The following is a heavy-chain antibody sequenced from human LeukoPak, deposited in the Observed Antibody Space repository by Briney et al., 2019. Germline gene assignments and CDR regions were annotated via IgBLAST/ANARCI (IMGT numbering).Heavy chain of an antibody. Sequence: SETLSLTCAVYGGSFSGYYWSWIRQPPGKGLEWIGEINHSGSTNYNPSFKSRVTISVDTSKNQFSLKLSSVTAADTAVYYCARGVGQQPYFDYWGQGTLVTVSS. CDR3: ARGVGQQPYFDY. J-gene: IGHJ4*02. CDR2: INHSGST. D-gene: IGHD6-13*01. V-gene: IGHV4-34*01. CDR1: GGSFSGYY.